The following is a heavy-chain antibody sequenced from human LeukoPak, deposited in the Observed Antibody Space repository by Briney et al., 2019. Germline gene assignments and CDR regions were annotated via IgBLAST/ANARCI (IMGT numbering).Heavy chain of an antibody. V-gene: IGHV3-21*01. D-gene: IGHD2-2*01. J-gene: IGHJ3*02. CDR3: ARQIVVVPAADAFDI. CDR2: ISSSSSYI. Sequence: GSLRLSCAASGFTFSSYSMNWVCQAPGKGLEWVSSISSSSSYIYYADSVKGRFTISRDNAKNSLYLQMNSLRAEDTAVYYCARQIVVVPAADAFDIWGQGTMVTVSS. CDR1: GFTFSSYS.